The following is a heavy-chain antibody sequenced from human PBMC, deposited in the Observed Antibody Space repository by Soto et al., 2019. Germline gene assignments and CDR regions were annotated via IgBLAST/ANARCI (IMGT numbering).Heavy chain of an antibody. J-gene: IGHJ4*02. CDR2: MNPNSGNT. Sequence: QVQLVQSGAEVKKPGASVKVSCKASGYTFTSYDINWVRQATGQGLEWMGWMNPNSGNTGYAQKFQGRVTMTRNTSIRTAYMELSSLRSEDTAVYYCARGRFLEWLLGYYFDYWGQGTLVTVSS. CDR3: ARGRFLEWLLGYYFDY. D-gene: IGHD3-3*01. CDR1: GYTFTSYD. V-gene: IGHV1-8*01.